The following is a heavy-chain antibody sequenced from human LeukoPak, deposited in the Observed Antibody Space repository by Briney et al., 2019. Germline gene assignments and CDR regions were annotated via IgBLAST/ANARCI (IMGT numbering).Heavy chain of an antibody. CDR3: ARGERVYGDQNCFDP. J-gene: IGHJ5*02. D-gene: IGHD4-17*01. V-gene: IGHV1-69*13. Sequence: SVKVSCKASGGTFSSYAISWVRQAPGQGLEWMGGIIPIFGTANYAQKFQGRVTITADESTSTAYMELSSLRSEDTAVYYCARGERVYGDQNCFDPWGQGTLVTVSS. CDR2: IIPIFGTA. CDR1: GGTFSSYA.